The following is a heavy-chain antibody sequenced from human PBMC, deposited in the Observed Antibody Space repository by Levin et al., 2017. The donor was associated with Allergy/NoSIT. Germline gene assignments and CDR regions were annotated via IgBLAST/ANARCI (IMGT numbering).Heavy chain of an antibody. CDR1: GFTFSSYA. Sequence: GESLKISCAASGFTFSSYAMSWVRQAPGKGLEWVSGITGSGGNTYYADSVEGRLTISRDNSKNTLYLQMNSLRAEDTAIYYCAKGLYSGYDYYYYAMDVWGQGTTVTVSS. CDR2: ITGSGGNT. D-gene: IGHD5-12*01. CDR3: AKGLYSGYDYYYYAMDV. V-gene: IGHV3-23*01. J-gene: IGHJ6*02.